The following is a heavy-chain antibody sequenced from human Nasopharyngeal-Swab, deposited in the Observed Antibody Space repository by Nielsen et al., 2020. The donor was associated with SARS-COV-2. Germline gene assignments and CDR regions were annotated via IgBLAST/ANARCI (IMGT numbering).Heavy chain of an antibody. D-gene: IGHD3-3*01. CDR1: GFTFNNYN. V-gene: IGHV3-21*06. J-gene: IGHJ6*02. Sequence: LSCAASGFTFNNYNFNWVRQAPGKGLEWVLSISSSSSYIYYADSVKGRFTISRDSAKSSLYLQMNSLRAEDTAVYYCARDGLDYDFWSAYFMDVWGQGTTVTVSS. CDR3: ARDGLDYDFWSAYFMDV. CDR2: ISSSSSYI.